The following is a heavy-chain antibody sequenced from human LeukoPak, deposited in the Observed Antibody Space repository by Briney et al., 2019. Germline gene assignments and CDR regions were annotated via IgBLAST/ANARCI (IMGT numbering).Heavy chain of an antibody. CDR3: ARGRDGSSYYFDY. CDR1: GGSINNY. CDR2: IHTSGST. J-gene: IGHJ4*02. Sequence: PSETLSLTRTVSGGSINNYWSWIRQPAGKGLEWIGRIHTSGSTNYNPSLKSRVTISLDTSKNQFSLKLSSVTAADTAVYYCARGRDGSSYYFDYWGQGTLVTVSS. V-gene: IGHV4-4*07. D-gene: IGHD6-6*01.